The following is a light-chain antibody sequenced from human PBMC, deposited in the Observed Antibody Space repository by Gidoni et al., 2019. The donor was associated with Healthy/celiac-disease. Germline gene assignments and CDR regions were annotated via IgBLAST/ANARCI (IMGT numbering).Light chain of an antibody. Sequence: DFQMTHSPSSLSASVGDRVTITCRASQSISSYLNWYQQKPGKAPKLLIYAASSLQSGVPSRFSGSGSGTDFTLTISSLQPEDFATYYCQQSYSTPLTFXGXTKVEIK. CDR2: AAS. V-gene: IGKV1-39*01. CDR1: QSISSY. CDR3: QQSYSTPLT. J-gene: IGKJ4*01.